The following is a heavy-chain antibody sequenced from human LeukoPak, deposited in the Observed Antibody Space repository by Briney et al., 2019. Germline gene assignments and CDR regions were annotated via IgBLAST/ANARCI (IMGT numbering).Heavy chain of an antibody. CDR3: ARWEIYGSGQGGSDY. D-gene: IGHD3-10*01. J-gene: IGHJ4*02. Sequence: SVKVSCKASGGTFSSYAISWVRQAPGQGLEWMGGIIPIFGTANYAQKFQGRVTITADGSTSTAYMELSSLRSEDTAVYYCARWEIYGSGQGGSDYWGQGTLVTVSS. CDR2: IIPIFGTA. CDR1: GGTFSSYA. V-gene: IGHV1-69*01.